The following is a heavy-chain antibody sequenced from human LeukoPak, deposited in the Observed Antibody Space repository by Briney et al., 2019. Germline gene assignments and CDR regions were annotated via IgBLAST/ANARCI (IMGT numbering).Heavy chain of an antibody. J-gene: IGHJ5*02. CDR2: ISSSSSYI. D-gene: IGHD5-18*01. V-gene: IGHV3-21*01. CDR1: GFTFSSYS. CDR3: ARPPSSRYSYGRNWFDP. Sequence: GGSLRLSCAASGFTFSSYSMNWVRQAPGKGLEWVSSISSSSSYIYYADSVKGRFTISRDNAKNSLYLQMNSLRAEDTAVYYCARPPSSRYSYGRNWFDPWGQGTLVTVSS.